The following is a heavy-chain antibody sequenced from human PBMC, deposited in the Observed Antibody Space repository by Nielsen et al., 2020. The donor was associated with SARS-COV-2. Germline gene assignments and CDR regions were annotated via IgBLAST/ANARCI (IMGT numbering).Heavy chain of an antibody. CDR2: HYYGGST. V-gene: IGHV4-39*01. CDR3: ARHRQWDLLGIDY. CDR1: GGSISSNFYY. J-gene: IGHJ4*02. D-gene: IGHD1-26*01. Sequence: SETLSLTCSVSGGSISSNFYYWGWIRQPPGKGLEWIGSHYYGGSTYYNPSLKSRVTISVDTSKNQFSLRLTSVTAADTAVYYCARHRQWDLLGIDYWGQGTLVTVSS.